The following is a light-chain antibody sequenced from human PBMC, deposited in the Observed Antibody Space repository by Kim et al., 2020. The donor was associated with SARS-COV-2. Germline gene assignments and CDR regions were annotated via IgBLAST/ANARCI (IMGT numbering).Light chain of an antibody. V-gene: IGKV3-20*01. CDR2: GAS. Sequence: ETVLSQSPGTLSLSPGERATLSCKASQSVDSNYLAWYQQKPGQAPRVLIYGASSRATGIPDRFSGSGSGTDFTLTISRLEPEDFAVYYCQQYGISPLTFGGGTKVDIK. J-gene: IGKJ4*01. CDR3: QQYGISPLT. CDR1: QSVDSNY.